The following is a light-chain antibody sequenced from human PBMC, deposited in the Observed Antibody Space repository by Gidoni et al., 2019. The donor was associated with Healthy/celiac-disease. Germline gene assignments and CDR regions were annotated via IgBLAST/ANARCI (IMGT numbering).Light chain of an antibody. CDR2: DDS. CDR1: NIGSKS. V-gene: IGLV3-21*03. J-gene: IGLJ3*02. CDR3: QVWDSSSDHRV. Sequence: SYVLTQPPSVSVAPGKTASITCGGNNIGSKSVHWYQPKPGQAPVLVVYDDSDRPSGTPERFSGSNSGNTATLTISRVEAGDEADYYCQVWDSSSDHRVFGGGTKLTVL.